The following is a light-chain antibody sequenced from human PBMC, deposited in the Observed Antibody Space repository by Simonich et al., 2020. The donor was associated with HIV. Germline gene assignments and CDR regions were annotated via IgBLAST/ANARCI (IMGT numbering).Light chain of an antibody. V-gene: IGKV4-1*01. CDR3: QQYYITPHT. CDR1: QSVLYSSNNTDY. CDR2: WAS. J-gene: IGKJ1*01. Sequence: DIVMTQSPASLAVSLGEKATIHFKSSQSVLYSSNNTDYLAWYQQKPSTPTNLRIYWASTRESGVPDRFSGSGSETDFTLTISSLQAEDVAVYYCQQYYITPHTFGQGTKVEIK.